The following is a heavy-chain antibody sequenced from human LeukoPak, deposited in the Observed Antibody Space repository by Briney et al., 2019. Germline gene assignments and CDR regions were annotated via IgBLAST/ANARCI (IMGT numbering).Heavy chain of an antibody. CDR3: ARIYDSSGYSFDY. CDR2: ISSSSSYI. CDR1: GFTFSSYS. V-gene: IGHV3-21*01. D-gene: IGHD3-22*01. J-gene: IGHJ4*02. Sequence: AGSLRLSCAASGFTFSSYSMNWVRQAPGKGLEWVSSISSSSSYIYYADSVKGRFTISRDNAKNSLYLQMNSLRAEDTAVYYCARIYDSSGYSFDYWGQGTLVTVSS.